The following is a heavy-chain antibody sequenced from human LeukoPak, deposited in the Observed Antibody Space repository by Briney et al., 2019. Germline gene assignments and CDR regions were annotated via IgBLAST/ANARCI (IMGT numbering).Heavy chain of an antibody. CDR1: GFTFGDYA. D-gene: IGHD6-19*01. Sequence: PAGGSLRLSCTASGFTFGDYAMSWVRQAPGKGLEWVGFIRSKAYGGTAEYAASVKGRFTISRDDSKSIAYLQMNSLKTEDTAVYYCTGGIAVAGTFDSFDYWGQGTLVTVSS. V-gene: IGHV3-49*04. CDR3: TGGIAVAGTFDSFDY. CDR2: IRSKAYGGTA. J-gene: IGHJ4*02.